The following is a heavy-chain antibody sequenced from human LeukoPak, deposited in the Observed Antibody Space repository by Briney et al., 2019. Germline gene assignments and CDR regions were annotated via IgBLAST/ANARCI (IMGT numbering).Heavy chain of an antibody. J-gene: IGHJ4*02. CDR1: GGSISSYY. D-gene: IGHD2-2*01. CDR2: IYYSGST. V-gene: IGHV4-59*01. CDR3: ARVGGSSVFDY. Sequence: SETLSLTCTVSGGSISSYYWSWIRQPPGKGLEWIGYIYYSGSTNYNPSLKSRVTISVDTSKNQFSLKLSSVTAADTAVYYCARVGGSSVFDYWGQGTLVTVSS.